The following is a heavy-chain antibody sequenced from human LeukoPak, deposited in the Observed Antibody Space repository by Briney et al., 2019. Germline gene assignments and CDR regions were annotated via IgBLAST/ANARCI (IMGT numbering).Heavy chain of an antibody. J-gene: IGHJ6*04. CDR3: ARLTLDV. CDR2: IYYSGST. V-gene: IGHV4-39*01. CDR1: GGSISSSSYY. Sequence: PSETLSLTCTVSGGSISSSSYYWGWIRQPPGKGLEWIGSIYYSGSTYYNPSLKSRVTMSVDTSKSQFSLRLSSVTAADTAVYYCARLTLDVWGKGITVIISS.